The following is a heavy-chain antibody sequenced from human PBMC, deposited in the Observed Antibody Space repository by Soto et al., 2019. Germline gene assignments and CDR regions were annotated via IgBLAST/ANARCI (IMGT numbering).Heavy chain of an antibody. Sequence: SETLSLTCAVSGGSFSDYYWIWIRQPPGKGLEWIGEINHTGSTTYNPSLKSRVTISVDTPKNQFSLKLSSVTAADTAVYFCVRGVLYWGQGTLVT. CDR3: VRGVLY. CDR2: INHTGST. V-gene: IGHV4-34*01. CDR1: GGSFSDYY. D-gene: IGHD3-10*01. J-gene: IGHJ1*01.